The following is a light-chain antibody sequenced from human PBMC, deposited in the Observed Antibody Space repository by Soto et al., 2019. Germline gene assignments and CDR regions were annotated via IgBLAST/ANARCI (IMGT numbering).Light chain of an antibody. V-gene: IGLV2-14*01. CDR3: SSYTSSSTLL. CDR1: SSDVGGYNY. J-gene: IGLJ1*01. CDR2: DVS. Sequence: QSALAQPASVSGPPGQSITISCTGTSSDVGGYNYVSWYQQHPGKAPKLMIYDVSNRPSGVSNRFSGSKSGNTASQTISGLQAEDETDYYCSSYTSSSTLLFGTGTKVTVL.